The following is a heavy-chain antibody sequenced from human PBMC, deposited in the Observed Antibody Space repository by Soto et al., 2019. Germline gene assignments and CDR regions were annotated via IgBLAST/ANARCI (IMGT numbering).Heavy chain of an antibody. Sequence: GASVKVSCKVSGYTLTELSIPWVRQAPGKGLEWMVGFEPEDGETIYAQKFQGRVTMTEDTSTDTAYMELSSLRSEDTAVYYCATDRPIGIQLWSVYWGQGTLVTVSS. CDR1: GYTLTELS. J-gene: IGHJ4*02. CDR3: ATDRPIGIQLWSVY. V-gene: IGHV1-24*01. CDR2: FEPEDGET. D-gene: IGHD5-18*01.